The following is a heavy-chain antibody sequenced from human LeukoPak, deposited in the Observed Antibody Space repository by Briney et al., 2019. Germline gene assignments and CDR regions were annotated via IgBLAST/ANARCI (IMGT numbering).Heavy chain of an antibody. Sequence: PGESLRLSCAASGFTFSSYAMSWVRQAPGKGLEWVANIKQDGSEQFYLDSVKGRFTISRDNSKNTLYLQMNSLRAEDTAVYYCAKPYYDSTPSMLFDIWGQGTMVTVSS. CDR3: AKPYYDSTPSMLFDI. J-gene: IGHJ3*02. CDR1: GFTFSSYA. V-gene: IGHV3-7*03. CDR2: IKQDGSEQ. D-gene: IGHD3-22*01.